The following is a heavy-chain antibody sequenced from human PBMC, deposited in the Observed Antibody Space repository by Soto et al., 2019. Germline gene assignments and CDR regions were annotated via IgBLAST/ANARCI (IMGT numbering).Heavy chain of an antibody. J-gene: IGHJ4*02. CDR3: ASHRTFWPFDS. CDR2: INYSGST. CDR1: GGSFSGYY. V-gene: IGHV4-34*01. D-gene: IGHD2-8*01. Sequence: SETLSLTCAVYGGSFSGYYWTWIRQPPGKGLEWIGDINYSGSTNYNSSLKSRLTISVDTSKNQFSLSLRSVTAADTAVYYCASHRTFWPFDSWGQGTVVTVSS.